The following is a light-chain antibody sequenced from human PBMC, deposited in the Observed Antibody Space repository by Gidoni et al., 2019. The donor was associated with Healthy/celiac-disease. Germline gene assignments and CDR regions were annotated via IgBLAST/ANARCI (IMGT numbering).Light chain of an antibody. CDR3: QQYGSSPLT. CDR1: QSVSSSY. CDR2: GAS. Sequence: EIVLTQSPGTLSLSPGERATLSCRASQSVSSSYLAWYQQKPAQAPRLLIYGASNRATGIPDRFSGSGSGTDFTLTISKVDPEDFAVYYCQQYGSSPLTFGGGTKVEIK. V-gene: IGKV3-20*01. J-gene: IGKJ4*01.